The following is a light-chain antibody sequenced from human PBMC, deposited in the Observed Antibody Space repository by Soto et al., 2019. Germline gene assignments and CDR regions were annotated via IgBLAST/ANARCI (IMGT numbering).Light chain of an antibody. Sequence: ENVLTQSPDTLSLSPGERATLSCTSSQSVSSSYLAWYQQKPGQAPRLLVYGASSRATGIPHRFSGSGSGTDFTLTISRLEPEDFAVYYCQQYGSSPPLTFGGGTKVEI. CDR1: QSVSSSY. CDR3: QQYGSSPPLT. J-gene: IGKJ4*01. CDR2: GAS. V-gene: IGKV3-20*01.